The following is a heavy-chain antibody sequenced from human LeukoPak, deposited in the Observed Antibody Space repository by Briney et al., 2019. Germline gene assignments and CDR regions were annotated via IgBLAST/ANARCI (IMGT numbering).Heavy chain of an antibody. Sequence: SETLSLTCTVSGASISSSHWSWIRQSPGKGLEWIGYIYHTGSTKYNPSLESRVTISVDTSKNQFSLKLTSVTAADKAVYYCARGYFDSRGYSNAFDYWGQGALVTVSS. CDR3: ARGYFDSRGYSNAFDY. V-gene: IGHV4-59*01. D-gene: IGHD3-22*01. CDR1: GASISSSH. CDR2: IYHTGST. J-gene: IGHJ4*02.